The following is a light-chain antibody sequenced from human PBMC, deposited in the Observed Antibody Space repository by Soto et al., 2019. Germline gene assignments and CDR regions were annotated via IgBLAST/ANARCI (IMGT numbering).Light chain of an antibody. V-gene: IGLV2-14*02. CDR3: SSLTTSDTWV. J-gene: IGLJ3*02. CDR2: EVK. Sequence: QSALTQPASVSGSPGQSITISCSGGSSDVGNYNRVSWYRQHPGEAPQLIVYEVKNRPSGVSNRFSGSKSGNTASLTISGLQAEDEADYFCSSLTTSDTWVIGGGTKLTVL. CDR1: SSDVGNYNR.